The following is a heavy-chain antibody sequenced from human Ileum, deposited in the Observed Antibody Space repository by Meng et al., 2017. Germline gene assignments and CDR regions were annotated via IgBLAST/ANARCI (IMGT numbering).Heavy chain of an antibody. V-gene: IGHV3-9*03. Sequence: GGSLRLSCAASGFTFDDYAMHWVRQAPGKGLEWVSGISWNSGRTGYADSVKGRFTISRDSAKNSLYLQMNSLTPEDMAFYYCAKASSYRSGIYSSPILDAFDFWGRGTLVTVSS. CDR2: ISWNSGRT. CDR3: AKASSYRSGIYSSPILDAFDF. D-gene: IGHD3-10*01. J-gene: IGHJ3*01. CDR1: GFTFDDYA.